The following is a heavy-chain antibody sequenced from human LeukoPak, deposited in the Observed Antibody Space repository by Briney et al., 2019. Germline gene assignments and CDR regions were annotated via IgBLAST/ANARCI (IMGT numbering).Heavy chain of an antibody. V-gene: IGHV3-30*18. Sequence: GGSLGLSCEASGFTFSSYGMQWVRQAPGMGPEWVSVISHDGTVTHYADSVKGRFTISRDSSTNTLYLQMDSLRTEDTPVYYCAKEGSQYASSWFDYWGQGTLVTVSS. CDR2: ISHDGTVT. CDR1: GFTFSSYG. CDR3: AKEGSQYASSWFDY. D-gene: IGHD6-13*01. J-gene: IGHJ4*02.